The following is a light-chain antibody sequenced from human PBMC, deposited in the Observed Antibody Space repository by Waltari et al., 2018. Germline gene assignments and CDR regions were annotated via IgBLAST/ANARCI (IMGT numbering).Light chain of an antibody. CDR3: AAWDDSLSGWV. CDR2: RDF. CDR1: PFHIHSNF. Sequence: QPVLTQPPSASGPPGQRVPISCSGGPFHIHSNFVSRYRQFPGTAPKLLIYRDFQWPSGVPDRFSGSKSGTSASLAIGGLRSEDEADYYCAAWDDSLSGWVFGGGTKLTVL. V-gene: IGLV1-47*01. J-gene: IGLJ3*02.